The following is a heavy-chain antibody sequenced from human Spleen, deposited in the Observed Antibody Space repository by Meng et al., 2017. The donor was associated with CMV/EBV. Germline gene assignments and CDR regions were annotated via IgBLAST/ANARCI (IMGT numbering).Heavy chain of an antibody. Sequence: GGSLRLSCAASGFTVSSNYMSWVRQSPGKGLEWVSIIYIGGETFYGDSVKGRFTISRDNSKNTMHLQMNSLRAEDTAVYYCTRTPRGWYSPFDYWGQGTLVTVSS. J-gene: IGHJ4*02. CDR1: GFTVSSNY. D-gene: IGHD6-19*01. CDR2: IYIGGET. CDR3: TRTPRGWYSPFDY. V-gene: IGHV3-53*01.